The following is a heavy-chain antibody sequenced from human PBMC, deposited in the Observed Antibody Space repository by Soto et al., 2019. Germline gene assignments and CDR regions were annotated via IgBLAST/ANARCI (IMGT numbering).Heavy chain of an antibody. CDR3: ATSTHYYDILTGPYYFDY. CDR2: IYPGDSDT. Sequence: PGESLKISCKGSGYSFTSYWIGWVRQMPGKGLGWMGIIYPGDSDTRYSPSFQGQVTISADKSISTAYLQWSSLKASDTAMYYYATSTHYYDILTGPYYFDYWGQGTLVTSPQ. D-gene: IGHD3-9*01. J-gene: IGHJ4*02. V-gene: IGHV5-51*01. CDR1: GYSFTSYW.